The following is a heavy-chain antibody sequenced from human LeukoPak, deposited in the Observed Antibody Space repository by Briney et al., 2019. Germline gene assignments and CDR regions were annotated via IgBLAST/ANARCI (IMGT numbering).Heavy chain of an antibody. V-gene: IGHV3-48*01. CDR2: ISSSSSTI. Sequence: GGSLRLSCAASGFTFSTYSMKWVRQAPGKGREGVSYISSSSSTIYYADSVKGRFTISRDNAKNSLYLQMNSLRAEDTAVYYCARDGSDSSSWGEDYWGQGTLVTVSS. D-gene: IGHD6-13*01. J-gene: IGHJ4*02. CDR1: GFTFSTYS. CDR3: ARDGSDSSSWGEDY.